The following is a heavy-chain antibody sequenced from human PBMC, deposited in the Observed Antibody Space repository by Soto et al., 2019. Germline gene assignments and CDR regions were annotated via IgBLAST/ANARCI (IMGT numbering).Heavy chain of an antibody. CDR1: GGSFSCYY. J-gene: IGHJ4*02. D-gene: IGHD2-15*01. CDR2: INHSGST. V-gene: IGHV4-34*01. Sequence: SETLSLTCAVYGGSFSCYYWSWIRQPPGKGLEWIGEINHSGSTNYNPSLKSRVTISVDASKNQFSLKLSSVTAADTAVYYCARGLGYCSGGSCPSPFDYWGQGTLVT. CDR3: ARGLGYCSGGSCPSPFDY.